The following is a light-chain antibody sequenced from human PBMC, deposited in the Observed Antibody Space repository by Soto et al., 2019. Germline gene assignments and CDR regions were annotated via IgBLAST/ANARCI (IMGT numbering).Light chain of an antibody. CDR1: QSVSSSY. Sequence: EIVLTQSPGTLSLSPGERATLSCRASQSVSSSYLAWYQQKPGQAPRLLIYDSSTRATGIPDRFSGSGSGTDFILTISSLEPEDSAVYICQQYGRPPKTFGLGTKVDIK. V-gene: IGKV3-20*01. CDR3: QQYGRPPKT. CDR2: DSS. J-gene: IGKJ1*01.